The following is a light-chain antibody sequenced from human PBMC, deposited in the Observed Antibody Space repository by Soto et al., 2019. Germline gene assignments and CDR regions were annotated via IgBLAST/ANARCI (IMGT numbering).Light chain of an antibody. CDR3: VEYNGAPWT. CDR1: QGISNY. CDR2: AAS. V-gene: IGKV1-27*01. Sequence: DIQMTQSPSSLSASVGDRVTITCRASQGISNYLVWYQQKPGKVPKLLIYAASTLQSGVPSRFSGSGSGTDFTPTISSLQPEDVATYYCVEYNGAPWTFGQGTKVEI. J-gene: IGKJ1*01.